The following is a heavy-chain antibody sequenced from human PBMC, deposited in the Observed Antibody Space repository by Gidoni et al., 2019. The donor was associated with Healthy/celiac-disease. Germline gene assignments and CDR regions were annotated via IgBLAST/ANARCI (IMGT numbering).Heavy chain of an antibody. D-gene: IGHD6-19*01. V-gene: IGHV3-11*06. CDR3: ARDRQQLLVPID. Sequence: LILSCAASGFTFSDYYLSCIRHAPGNGLEWVSYISSSSSYTNYADSVKARFTISRDNAKNSLYLQMNRLRAEDTAVYYCARDRQQLLVPIDWGQGTLVTVSS. CDR1: GFTFSDYY. J-gene: IGHJ4*02. CDR2: ISSSSSYT.